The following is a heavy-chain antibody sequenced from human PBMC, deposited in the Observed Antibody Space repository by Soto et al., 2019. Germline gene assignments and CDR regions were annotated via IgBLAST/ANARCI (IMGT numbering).Heavy chain of an antibody. J-gene: IGHJ6*03. Sequence: PSETLSLTCTASGGSISSYYWSWIRQPPGKGLEWIGYIYYSGSTNYNPSLKSRVTISVDTSKNQFSLKLSSVTAADTAVYYCAMNTYYYGSGSPTYYYYYMDVWRKGTTVTVSS. CDR2: IYYSGST. D-gene: IGHD3-10*01. CDR3: AMNTYYYGSGSPTYYYYYMDV. V-gene: IGHV4-59*08. CDR1: GGSISSYY.